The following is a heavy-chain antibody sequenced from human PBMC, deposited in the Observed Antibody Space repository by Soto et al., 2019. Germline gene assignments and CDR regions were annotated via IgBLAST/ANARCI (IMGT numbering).Heavy chain of an antibody. CDR2: ISYDGSNK. Sequence: PGGSLRLSCAASGFTFSSYGMHWVRQAPGKGLEWVAVISYDGSNKYYADSVKGRFTISRDNSKNTLYLQMNSLRAEDTAVYYCAKDLDYDYVWGSYRYPDYYYYYYGMDVWGQGTTVTVSS. CDR3: AKDLDYDYVWGSYRYPDYYYYYYGMDV. D-gene: IGHD3-16*02. V-gene: IGHV3-30*18. CDR1: GFTFSSYG. J-gene: IGHJ6*02.